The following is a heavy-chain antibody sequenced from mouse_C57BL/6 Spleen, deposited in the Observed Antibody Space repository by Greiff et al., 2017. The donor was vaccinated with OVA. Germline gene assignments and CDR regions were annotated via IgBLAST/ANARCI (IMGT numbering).Heavy chain of an antibody. CDR2: ISNLAYSI. J-gene: IGHJ1*03. V-gene: IGHV5-15*01. CDR3: ARHHYYGTFDV. Sequence: EVQVVESGGGLVQPGGSLKLSCAASGFTFRDYGMAWVRQAPRKGPEWVAFISNLAYSIYYADTVTGRFTISRENAKNTLYLEMSSLRSEDTAMYYCARHHYYGTFDVWGTGTTVTVSS. D-gene: IGHD1-1*01. CDR1: GFTFRDYG.